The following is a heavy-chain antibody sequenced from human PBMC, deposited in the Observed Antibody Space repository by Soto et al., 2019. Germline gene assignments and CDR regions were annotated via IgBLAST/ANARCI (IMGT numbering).Heavy chain of an antibody. CDR3: ATSYDSGFDP. V-gene: IGHV1-18*04. J-gene: IGHJ5*02. D-gene: IGHD5-12*01. CDR2: IKPDNGNT. Sequence: QLQLVQSGGEVKKPGASVRVSCGAYGYPFSKYGISWIRQAPGQGLEWMGWIKPDNGNTDYAQKFQGRVTMTTDTSSNTAYMELRSLRSDDTAVYYCATSYDSGFDPWGQGTLVSVSS. CDR1: GYPFSKYG.